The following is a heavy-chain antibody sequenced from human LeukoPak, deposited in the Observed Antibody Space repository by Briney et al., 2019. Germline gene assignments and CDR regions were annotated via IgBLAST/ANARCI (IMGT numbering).Heavy chain of an antibody. Sequence: GGSLRLSCAASGVTFSTFAMIWVRQPPGKGLEWVSSIFPSGGEIHYADSVRGRFTISRDNSKSTLSLQMNSLRAEDTAIYYCATYRQVLLPFESWGQGTLVTVSS. CDR1: GVTFSTFA. CDR3: ATYRQVLLPFES. CDR2: IFPSGGEI. V-gene: IGHV3-23*01. J-gene: IGHJ4*02. D-gene: IGHD2-8*02.